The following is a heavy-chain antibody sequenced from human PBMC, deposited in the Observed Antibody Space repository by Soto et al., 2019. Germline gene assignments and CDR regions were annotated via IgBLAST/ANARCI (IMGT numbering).Heavy chain of an antibody. CDR1: GASISSYY. J-gene: IGHJ4*02. CDR3: AKYGIYSLDY. CDR2: IHYSGNS. D-gene: IGHD1-26*01. Sequence: SETLSLTCTVSGASISSYYWGWIRQPPGKGLEWIGYIHYSGNSNYNPSLKSRVTISVDTSKNQFSLRLSSVTAADTAVYFCAKYGIYSLDYWGQGTLVTVSS. V-gene: IGHV4-59*01.